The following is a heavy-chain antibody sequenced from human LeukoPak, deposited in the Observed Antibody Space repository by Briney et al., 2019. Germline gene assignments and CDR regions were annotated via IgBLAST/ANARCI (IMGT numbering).Heavy chain of an antibody. J-gene: IGHJ4*02. CDR2: IYYSGST. Sequence: PSETLSLTCTVSGYSISSYYWSWIRQPPGKGLEWIGYIYYSGSTNYNPSLKSRVTISVDTSKNQFSLKLSSVTAADTAVYYCARGGNGYYHYWGQGTLVTVSS. D-gene: IGHD3-16*01. V-gene: IGHV4-59*01. CDR1: GYSISSYY. CDR3: ARGGNGYYHY.